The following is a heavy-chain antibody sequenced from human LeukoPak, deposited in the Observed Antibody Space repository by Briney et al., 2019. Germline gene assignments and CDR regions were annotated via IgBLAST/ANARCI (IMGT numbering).Heavy chain of an antibody. V-gene: IGHV4-34*01. D-gene: IGHD1-1*01. CDR1: GGSFSGYY. CDR3: ARGTGTTMGIDY. Sequence: SETLSLTCAVYGGSFSGYYWSWIRQPPGKGLGWIGEINHSGSTNYNPSLKSRVTISVDTSKNQFSLKLSSVTAADTAVYYCARGTGTTMGIDYWGQGTLVTVSS. CDR2: INHSGST. J-gene: IGHJ4*02.